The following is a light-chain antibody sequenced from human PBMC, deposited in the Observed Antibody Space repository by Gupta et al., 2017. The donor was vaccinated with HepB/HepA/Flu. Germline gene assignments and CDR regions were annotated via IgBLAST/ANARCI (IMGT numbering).Light chain of an antibody. V-gene: IGKV2-28*01. CDR1: QSLLHSNGYNY. CDR3: MQALQTPRT. CDR2: LGS. Sequence: DIVMTQSSLSLPVTPGEPASISCRSSQSLLHSNGYNYLDWYLLKPGQSPQLVIYLGSNRASGVPDRFSGSGSGTDFTLKISRVEAEDVGVYYCMQALQTPRTFGQGTKLEIE. J-gene: IGKJ2*01.